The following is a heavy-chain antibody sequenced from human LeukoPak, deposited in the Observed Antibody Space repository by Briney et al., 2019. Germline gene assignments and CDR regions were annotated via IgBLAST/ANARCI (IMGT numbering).Heavy chain of an antibody. V-gene: IGHV3-23*01. CDR1: GFTFSTYA. J-gene: IGHJ4*02. CDR2: IYYSDGNT. Sequence: GGSLRLSCAASGFTFSTYAMSWVRQAPGKWLEWVSTIYYSDGNTYSADSVKGRFTISRDNAKNTLYLQMNSLRAEDTAVYYCAKDQGQAVVPRRFDYWGQGTLVTVSS. D-gene: IGHD2-15*01. CDR3: AKDQGQAVVPRRFDY.